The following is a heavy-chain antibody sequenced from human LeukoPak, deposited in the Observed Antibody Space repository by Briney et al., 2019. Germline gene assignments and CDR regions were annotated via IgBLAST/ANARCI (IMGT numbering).Heavy chain of an antibody. CDR2: INHSGST. D-gene: IGHD2-21*02. CDR3: ARLLVVTVIDY. CDR1: GGSFSGYY. Sequence: SETLSLTCAVYGGSFSGYYWSWVRQPPGKGGEWIGEINHSGSTNYNPSLKSRVTISVDTSKNQFSLKLSSVTAADTAVYYCARLLVVTVIDYWGQGTLVTVSS. V-gene: IGHV4-34*01. J-gene: IGHJ4*02.